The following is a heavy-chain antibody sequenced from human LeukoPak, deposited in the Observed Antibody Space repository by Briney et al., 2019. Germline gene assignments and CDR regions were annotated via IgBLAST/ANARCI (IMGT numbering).Heavy chain of an antibody. J-gene: IGHJ4*02. CDR2: ITTSSSYI. CDR3: ATGGVHYYDTSADY. V-gene: IGHV3-21*01. CDR1: GFTFSRSS. Sequence: GGSLRLSCAASGFTFSRSSMNWVRQAPGKGLEWVSSITTSSSYIYYTDSVKGRFTISRDNAKNSLYLQMNSLRGEDTAVYYCATGGVHYYDTSADYWGQGTLVTVSS. D-gene: IGHD3-22*01.